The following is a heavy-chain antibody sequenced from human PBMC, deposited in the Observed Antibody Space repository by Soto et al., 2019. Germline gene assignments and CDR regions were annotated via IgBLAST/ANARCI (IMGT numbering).Heavy chain of an antibody. CDR1: GDSVSSNSAA. CDR3: ARVGWVGSSWKNYYYYGMDV. Sequence: SQTLSLTCAISGDSVSSNSAAWNWIRQSPSRGLEWLGRTYYRSKWYNDYAVSVKSRITINPDTSKNQFSLQLNSVTPEDTAVYYCARVGWVGSSWKNYYYYGMDVWGQGTTVTVSS. CDR2: TYYRSKWYN. J-gene: IGHJ6*02. V-gene: IGHV6-1*01. D-gene: IGHD6-13*01.